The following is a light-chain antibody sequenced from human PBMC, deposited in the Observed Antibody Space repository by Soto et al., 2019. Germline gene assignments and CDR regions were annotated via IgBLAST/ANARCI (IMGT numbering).Light chain of an antibody. CDR3: CSYAGSPYV. CDR2: DVT. Sequence: QSALTQPRSVSGSPGQSVAISCTGTSSDVGAYDYVSWYQQHPGKAPKLMIYDVTKRPSGVPDRFSGSKSGNPAALTISGLQPEDESDYYCCSYAGSPYVFGTGTKLTVL. J-gene: IGLJ1*01. CDR1: SSDVGAYDY. V-gene: IGLV2-11*01.